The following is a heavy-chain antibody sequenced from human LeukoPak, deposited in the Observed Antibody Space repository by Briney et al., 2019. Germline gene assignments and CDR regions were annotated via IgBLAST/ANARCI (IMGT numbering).Heavy chain of an antibody. Sequence: GGSLRLSCAASGFTFSSDSMKWVRQAPGKGLEWVSYISGSSSTISYANSVKGRFTVSRDNAKSSLYLQMNSLRAEDTAVYYCAKDRVGVAGTEYNWFDPWGQGTLATVSS. CDR2: ISGSSSTI. D-gene: IGHD6-19*01. V-gene: IGHV3-48*01. CDR3: AKDRVGVAGTEYNWFDP. CDR1: GFTFSSDS. J-gene: IGHJ5*02.